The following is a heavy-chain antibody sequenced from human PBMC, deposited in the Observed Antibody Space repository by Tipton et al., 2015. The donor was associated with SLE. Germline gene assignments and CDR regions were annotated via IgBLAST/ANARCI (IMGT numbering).Heavy chain of an antibody. Sequence: SLRLSCAASGFTFSSYWMHWVRQAPGKGLVWVSCIKSDGSTTSHADSVKGRFTISRDNAKNMLYLQMNSLRAEDTAIYYCARGVSGTSGYWGQGTLVTVSS. CDR2: IKSDGSTT. CDR3: ARGVSGTSGY. J-gene: IGHJ4*02. D-gene: IGHD1-7*01. V-gene: IGHV3-74*01. CDR1: GFTFSSYW.